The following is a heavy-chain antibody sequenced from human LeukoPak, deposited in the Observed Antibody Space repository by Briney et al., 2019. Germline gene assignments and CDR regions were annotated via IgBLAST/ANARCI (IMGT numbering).Heavy chain of an antibody. CDR2: ISGSGGST. D-gene: IGHD4-17*01. CDR1: GFTFSSYA. V-gene: IGHV3-23*01. CDR3: AKNGDYEGYKWFDP. Sequence: GGSLRLSCAASGFTFSSYAMSWVRQAPGKGLQWVSTISGSGGSTYYADSVKGRFTISRDNSKNTLYLQMNSLRAEDTAVYYCAKNGDYEGYKWFDPWGQGTLVAVSS. J-gene: IGHJ5*02.